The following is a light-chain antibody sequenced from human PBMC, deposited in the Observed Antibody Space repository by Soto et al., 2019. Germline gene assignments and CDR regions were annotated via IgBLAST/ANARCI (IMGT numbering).Light chain of an antibody. J-gene: IGLJ2*01. Sequence: QSALTQPASVSGSPGQSITISCTGTSSDVGGYNYVSWYQQHPGKAPKLMIYDVSNRPSGVSNRCSGSKSSNTASLTISGLQADDEADYYCSSYTSSSTVVFGGGTKLTVL. V-gene: IGLV2-14*01. CDR1: SSDVGGYNY. CDR3: SSYTSSSTVV. CDR2: DVS.